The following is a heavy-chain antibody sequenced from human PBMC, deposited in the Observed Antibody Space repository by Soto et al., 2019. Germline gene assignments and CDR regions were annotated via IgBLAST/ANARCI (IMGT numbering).Heavy chain of an antibody. J-gene: IGHJ4*02. V-gene: IGHV4-34*01. CDR2: INHSGST. D-gene: IGHD3-10*01. Sequence: SETLSPTCAVYGGSFRGYYWTWIRQPPGKGLEWIGEINHSGSTNYNPSLKSRVTISVDTSKNQFSLKLSSVTAADTAVYYCAPPPGYGSGSYSLGYWGQGTLVTVSS. CDR1: GGSFRGYY. CDR3: APPPGYGSGSYSLGY.